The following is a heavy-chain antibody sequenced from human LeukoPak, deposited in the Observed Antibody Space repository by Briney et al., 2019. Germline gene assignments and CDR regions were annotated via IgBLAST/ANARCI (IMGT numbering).Heavy chain of an antibody. Sequence: PGRSLRLSCAASGFTFSSYAMHWVRQAPGKGREWVTFISHDGTNQDYADSVKGRFTVSRDNSKNTVFLQMNSLRPEDTAVYYCARLLVLAATEGFEFWGQGTVVTVSS. CDR2: ISHDGTNQ. V-gene: IGHV3-30-3*01. CDR1: GFTFSSYA. J-gene: IGHJ4*02. D-gene: IGHD2-15*01. CDR3: ARLLVLAATEGFEF.